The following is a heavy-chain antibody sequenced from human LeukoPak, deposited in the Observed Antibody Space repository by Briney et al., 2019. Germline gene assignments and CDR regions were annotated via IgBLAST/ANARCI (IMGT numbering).Heavy chain of an antibody. J-gene: IGHJ4*02. V-gene: IGHV4-4*07. D-gene: IGHD6-13*01. CDR2: IYTSGST. Sequence: PSETLSLTCTVSGGSISSYYWSWIRQPAGKGLEWIGRIYTSGSTNYNPSLKSRATMSVDTSKNQFSLKRSSVTAADTAVYYCARDRSIAAAGVDYFDYWGQGTLVTVSS. CDR3: ARDRSIAAAGVDYFDY. CDR1: GGSISSYY.